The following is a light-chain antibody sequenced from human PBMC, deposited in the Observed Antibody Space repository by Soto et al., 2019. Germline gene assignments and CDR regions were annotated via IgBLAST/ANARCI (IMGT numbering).Light chain of an antibody. J-gene: IGKJ1*01. V-gene: IGKV1-39*01. CDR3: QQNYSTPGGM. CDR1: QSISSY. CDR2: AAF. Sequence: DIQMTQSPSSLSASVGDRVTITCRASQSISSYLNWYQQKPGKAPKLLIYAAFSLQSGVPSRFRGGGSGTDFSLPISSLQPEDFATYYRQQNYSTPGGMFGQGTKVEIK.